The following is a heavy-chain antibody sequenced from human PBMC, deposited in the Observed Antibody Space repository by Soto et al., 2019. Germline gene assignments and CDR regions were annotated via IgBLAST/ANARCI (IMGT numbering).Heavy chain of an antibody. J-gene: IGHJ4*02. V-gene: IGHV2-26*01. D-gene: IGHD1-26*01. Sequence: SGPTLVNPTETLTLTCTVSGFSLSNARMGVSWVRQPPGKALECLAHIFSNDKKSYSTSLKSILTISKDTSKNQVVLTMTNMDPVDTARYYCAHGSSIVGARDFDYWGQGILVTVSS. CDR1: GFSLSNARMG. CDR2: IFSNDKK. CDR3: AHGSSIVGARDFDY.